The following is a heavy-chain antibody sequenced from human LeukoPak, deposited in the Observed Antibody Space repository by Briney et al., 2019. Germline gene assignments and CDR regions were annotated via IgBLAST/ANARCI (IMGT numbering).Heavy chain of an antibody. D-gene: IGHD4-23*01. CDR3: ARQMTTVVTQEYYFDY. CDR1: GGSISSSSYY. CDR2: IHYSGST. Sequence: PSETLSLTCTVSGGSISSSSYYWGWIRQPPGKGLEWIGSIHYSGSTYYNPSLKSRVTISVDTSKNQFSLKLSSVTAADTAVYYCARQMTTVVTQEYYFDYWGQGTLVTVSS. V-gene: IGHV4-39*01. J-gene: IGHJ4*02.